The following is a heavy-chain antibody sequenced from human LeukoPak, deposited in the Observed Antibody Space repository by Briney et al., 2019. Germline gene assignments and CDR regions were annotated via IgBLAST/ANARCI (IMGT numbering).Heavy chain of an antibody. V-gene: IGHV4-59*12. CDR3: AREPYYYDSSGYYFHDY. Sequence: SETLSLTCTVSGGSISNYYWSWIRQPPGKGLEWIGFIYYSGSTNYNPSLKSRVTISVDTSKNQFSLKLSSVTAADTAVYYCAREPYYYDSSGYYFHDYWGQGTLVTVSS. D-gene: IGHD3-22*01. J-gene: IGHJ4*02. CDR2: IYYSGST. CDR1: GGSISNYY.